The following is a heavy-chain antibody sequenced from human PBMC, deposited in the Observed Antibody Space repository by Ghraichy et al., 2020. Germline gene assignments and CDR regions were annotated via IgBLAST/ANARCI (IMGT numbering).Heavy chain of an antibody. Sequence: SQTLSLTCTVSGGSISSYYWSWIRQPPGKGLEWIGYIYYSGSTNYNPSLKSRVTISVDTSKNQFSLKLSSVTAADTAVYYCARRKLGIPFDIWGQGTMVTVSS. D-gene: IGHD7-27*01. J-gene: IGHJ3*02. CDR3: ARRKLGIPFDI. CDR2: IYYSGST. V-gene: IGHV4-59*08. CDR1: GGSISSYY.